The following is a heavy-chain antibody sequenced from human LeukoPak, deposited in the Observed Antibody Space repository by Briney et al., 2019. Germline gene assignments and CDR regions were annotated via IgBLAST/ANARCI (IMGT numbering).Heavy chain of an antibody. V-gene: IGHV4-59*11. D-gene: IGHD2-15*01. J-gene: IGHJ5*02. Sequence: PSETLSLTCTVSGDSISSHYWSWIRQTPGKGLEWIGYIHHSGTTKYNTSLKSRVSMSIDTSKNQFSLTLSSVTAADTAMYYCVRDRGYCSRGTCYFWFDPWGQGTLVTVSS. CDR3: VRDRGYCSRGTCYFWFDP. CDR2: IHHSGTT. CDR1: GDSISSHY.